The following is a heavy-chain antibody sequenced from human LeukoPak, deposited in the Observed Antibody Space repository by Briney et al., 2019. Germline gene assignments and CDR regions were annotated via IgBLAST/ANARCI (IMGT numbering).Heavy chain of an antibody. D-gene: IGHD2-15*01. J-gene: IGHJ4*02. CDR2: INHSGST. Sequence: SETLSLTSAVYGGSFSGYYWSWIRQPPGKGLEWIGEINHSGSTNYNPSLKSRVTISVDTSKNQFSLKLSSVTAADTAVYYCARSRGYCSGGSCYYFDYWGQGTLVTVSS. CDR3: ARSRGYCSGGSCYYFDY. CDR1: GGSFSGYY. V-gene: IGHV4-34*01.